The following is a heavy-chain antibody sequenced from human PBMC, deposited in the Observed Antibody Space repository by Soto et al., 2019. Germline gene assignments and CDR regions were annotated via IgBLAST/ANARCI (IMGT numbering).Heavy chain of an antibody. J-gene: IGHJ4*02. Sequence: GGSLRLSCAASGFTFSSYWMSWVRQAPGKGLEWVANIKQDGSEKYYVDSVKGRFTISRDNAKNSLYLQMNSLRAEDTAVYYGATRPSYYDSTDYFDYWGQGTLVTVSA. D-gene: IGHD3-22*01. CDR2: IKQDGSEK. V-gene: IGHV3-7*01. CDR3: ATRPSYYDSTDYFDY. CDR1: GFTFSSYW.